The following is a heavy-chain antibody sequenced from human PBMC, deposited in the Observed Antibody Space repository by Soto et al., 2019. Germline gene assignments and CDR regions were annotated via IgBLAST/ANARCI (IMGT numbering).Heavy chain of an antibody. CDR1: GFTFSSYA. D-gene: IGHD6-13*01. J-gene: IGHJ4*02. Sequence: GGSLRLSGAASGFTFSSYAISWVRQAPWKGLEWVSAISGSGVSTCYADSVKGRFTISRDNSRNTLYLQMNSLRAEDKAVYYCAKASTKQQHMESDYWGQGTLLAVYS. V-gene: IGHV3-23*01. CDR3: AKASTKQQHMESDY. CDR2: ISGSGVST.